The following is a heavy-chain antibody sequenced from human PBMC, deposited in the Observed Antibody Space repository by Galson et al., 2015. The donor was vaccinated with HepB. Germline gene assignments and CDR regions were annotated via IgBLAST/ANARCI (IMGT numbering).Heavy chain of an antibody. D-gene: IGHD3-22*01. CDR3: ARGIRVGTMIVVVSGFDY. CDR2: ISAYNGNT. Sequence: SVKVSCKASSYTFTSYGISWVRQAPGQGLEWMGWISAYNGNTNYAQKLQGRVTMTTDTSTSTAYMELRSLRSDDTAVYYCARGIRVGTMIVVVSGFDYWGQGTLVTVSS. CDR1: SYTFTSYG. J-gene: IGHJ4*02. V-gene: IGHV1-18*04.